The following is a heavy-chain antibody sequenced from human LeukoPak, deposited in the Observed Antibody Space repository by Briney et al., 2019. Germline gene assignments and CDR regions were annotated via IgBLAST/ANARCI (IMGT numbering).Heavy chain of an antibody. Sequence: PSQTLSLTCTVSGGSISSGGYYWSWIRQHPGKGLEWIVYIYYSGSTYYNPSLKSRVTISVDTSKNQFSLKLSSVTAADTAVYYCARDLRLGELSYFDYWGQGTLVTVSS. CDR1: GGSISSGGYY. CDR2: IYYSGST. V-gene: IGHV4-31*03. CDR3: ARDLRLGELSYFDY. D-gene: IGHD3-10*01. J-gene: IGHJ4*02.